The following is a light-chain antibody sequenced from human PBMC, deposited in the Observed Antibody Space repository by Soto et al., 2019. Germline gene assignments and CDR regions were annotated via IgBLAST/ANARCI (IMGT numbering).Light chain of an antibody. J-gene: IGKJ1*01. CDR1: QSVSSSY. Sequence: EIVLTQSPGTLSLSPGERAILSCRASQSVSSSYLAWYQQKPGQAPRLFIYGASSRATGIPDRFSGSGSGTDFTLTISRLEPEDFAVYYCQQYGSSPRTFGQGTKVEIK. CDR2: GAS. V-gene: IGKV3-20*01. CDR3: QQYGSSPRT.